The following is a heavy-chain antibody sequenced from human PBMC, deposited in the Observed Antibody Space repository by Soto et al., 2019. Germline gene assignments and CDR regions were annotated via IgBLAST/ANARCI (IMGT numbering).Heavy chain of an antibody. Sequence: GGSLRLSCAASGFTFSNYAMHWVRQAPGKGLEYVSAISSNGGSTYYANYVKGRFTISRDNSKNTLFLQMGSLRAEDMAVYYCARMGYDSSGYYVRYYYGMDVWGQGTTVTVSS. V-gene: IGHV3-64*01. CDR2: ISSNGGST. CDR3: ARMGYDSSGYYVRYYYGMDV. CDR1: GFTFSNYA. D-gene: IGHD3-22*01. J-gene: IGHJ6*02.